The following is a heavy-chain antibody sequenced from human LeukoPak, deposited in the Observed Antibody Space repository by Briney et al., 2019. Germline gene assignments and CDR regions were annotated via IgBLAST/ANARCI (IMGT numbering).Heavy chain of an antibody. D-gene: IGHD3-10*01. Sequence: SETLSLTCAVYGGSFSGYYWSWIRQPPGKGLEWIGEINHSGSTNYNPSLKSRVTISVDTSKNQFSLKLSSVTAADTAVYYCARGVGQYYYGSGSYYNRYYYYYMDVWGKGTTVTASS. CDR1: GGSFSGYY. J-gene: IGHJ6*03. V-gene: IGHV4-34*01. CDR2: INHSGST. CDR3: ARGVGQYYYGSGSYYNRYYYYYMDV.